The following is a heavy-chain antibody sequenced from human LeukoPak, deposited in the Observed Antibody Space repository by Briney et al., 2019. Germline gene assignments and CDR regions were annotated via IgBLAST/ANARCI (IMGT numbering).Heavy chain of an antibody. J-gene: IGHJ4*02. CDR1: GGSISPSF. Sequence: SETLSLTCTFSGGSISPSFWSWIRQPPEKGLEWIGYIHNDGSTKYNPSLKGRVTISEDTSNNQFSLRLNSVTAEDTAVYFCPRGAGWLIDDWGQGTLVTVSS. V-gene: IGHV4-59*01. CDR2: IHNDGST. CDR3: PRGAGWLIDD. D-gene: IGHD5-12*01.